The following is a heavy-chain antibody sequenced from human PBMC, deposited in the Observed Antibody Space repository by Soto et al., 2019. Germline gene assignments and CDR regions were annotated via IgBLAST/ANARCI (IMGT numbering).Heavy chain of an antibody. CDR2: INPATGAA. J-gene: IGHJ3*02. Sequence: QLHLVQSGAVVKKPGASVTVSCSASGYPVTAYHMHWVRQAPGRGLEWMGGINPATGAAKYTQTFQGRVTMTRDTSKSTVFLELSGLTSEDTAVFYCARGGGVGVAGSAAFDMWGQGTLVTVSS. D-gene: IGHD3-3*01. V-gene: IGHV1-2*02. CDR1: GYPVTAYH. CDR3: ARGGGVGVAGSAAFDM.